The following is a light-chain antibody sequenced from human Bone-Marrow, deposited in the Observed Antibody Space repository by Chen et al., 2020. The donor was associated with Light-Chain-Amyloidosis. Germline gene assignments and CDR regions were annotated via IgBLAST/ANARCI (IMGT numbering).Light chain of an antibody. Sequence: EIVLTQSPAPLSSSPGERATLSCRASQSVGTNLACYQQKPGQAPRLLIYAVSDRATGIPARFRGSGSGTDFTLTISSLEPADFAVYYCQQRSNWPPSITFGQGTRLDIK. CDR2: AVS. J-gene: IGKJ5*01. CDR1: QSVGTN. V-gene: IGKV3-11*01. CDR3: QQRSNWPPSIT.